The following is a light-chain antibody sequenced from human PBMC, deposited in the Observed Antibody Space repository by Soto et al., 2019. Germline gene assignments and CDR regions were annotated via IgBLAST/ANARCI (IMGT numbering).Light chain of an antibody. CDR2: DVS. J-gene: IGKJ4*01. V-gene: IGKV3-11*01. CDR3: QHRVHGPT. CDR1: ESVSTY. Sequence: EIVLTQSPATLSLSLGERATLSCRARESVSTYLGWYQQKPGQAPRLLMSDVSRRATGIPARFSGSGSGTDFTLTISSLEPEDVAVYYCQHRVHGPTCGGGTKVEIK.